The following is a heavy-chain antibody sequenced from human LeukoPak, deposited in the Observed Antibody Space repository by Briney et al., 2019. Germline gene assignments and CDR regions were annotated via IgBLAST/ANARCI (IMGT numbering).Heavy chain of an antibody. D-gene: IGHD3-22*01. Sequence: GGSLRLSCAASGFTFSSYSMNWVRQAPGKGLEWVSSISSSSSYIYYADSVKGRFTISRDNAKNSLYLQMNSRRAEDTAVYYCARDPAYYYDSSGYYYDYWGQGTLVTVSS. CDR2: ISSSSSYI. CDR1: GFTFSSYS. V-gene: IGHV3-21*01. J-gene: IGHJ4*02. CDR3: ARDPAYYYDSSGYYYDY.